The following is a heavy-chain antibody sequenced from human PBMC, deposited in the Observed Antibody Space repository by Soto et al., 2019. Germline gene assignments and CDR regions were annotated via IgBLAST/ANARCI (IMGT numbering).Heavy chain of an antibody. CDR3: ARGVEMATTLLGYFDL. CDR2: IIPIFGTA. CDR1: GGTFSSYA. Sequence: QVQLVQSGAEVKKPGSSVKVSCKASGGTFSSYAISWVRQAPGQGLEWMGGIIPIFGTANYAQKFQGRVTITADESTSTAYMELSSLRYEDTAVYYCARGVEMATTLLGYFDLWGRGTLVTVSS. V-gene: IGHV1-69*12. J-gene: IGHJ2*01. D-gene: IGHD1-26*01.